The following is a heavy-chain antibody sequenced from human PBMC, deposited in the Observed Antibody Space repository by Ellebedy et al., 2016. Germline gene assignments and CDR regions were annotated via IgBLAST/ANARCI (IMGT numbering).Heavy chain of an antibody. V-gene: IGHV3-72*01. CDR3: ARDSLWEGMGA. J-gene: IGHJ6*02. D-gene: IGHD1-26*01. CDR2: IRYKANGGTT. Sequence: GGSLRLSCAASGFTVSDHYMDWVRQAPGKGLEWVGFIRYKANGGTTEYAASVKGRFTISRDDSKNSIYLQMNSLKTEDTAVYYCARDSLWEGMGAWGQGTTVTVSS. CDR1: GFTVSDHY.